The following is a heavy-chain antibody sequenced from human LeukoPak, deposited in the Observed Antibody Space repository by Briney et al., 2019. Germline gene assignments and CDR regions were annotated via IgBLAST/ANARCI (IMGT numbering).Heavy chain of an antibody. CDR1: GFTCSSYA. CDR2: ISGSGGST. V-gene: IGHV3-23*01. D-gene: IGHD5-18*01. CDR3: AKDDAWIQLWSYFDY. J-gene: IGHJ4*02. Sequence: GGSLRLSCAASGFTCSSYAMSWVRQAPGKGLEWVSAISGSGGSTYYADSVKGRFTISRDNSKNTLYLQMNSLRAEDTAVYYCAKDDAWIQLWSYFDYWGQGTLVTVSS.